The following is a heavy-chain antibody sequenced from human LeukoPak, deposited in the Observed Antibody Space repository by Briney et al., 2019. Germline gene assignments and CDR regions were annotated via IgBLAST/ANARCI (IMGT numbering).Heavy chain of an antibody. CDR2: ISYSGST. V-gene: IGHV4-59*01. D-gene: IGHD3-22*01. Sequence: SETLSLTCTVSGDPISGYYWRWVPQPPGKGLEWIGYISYSGSTNYNPSLRSRVTISVDTSKNQFSLQLNSVTAAKTAVNYYATTLSHYGSSGYYWYYFDYWGQGTLATVSS. CDR1: GDPISGYY. CDR3: ATTLSHYGSSGYYWYYFDY. J-gene: IGHJ4*02.